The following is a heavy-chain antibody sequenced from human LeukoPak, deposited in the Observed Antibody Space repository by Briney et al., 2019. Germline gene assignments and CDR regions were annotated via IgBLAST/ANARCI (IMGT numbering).Heavy chain of an antibody. D-gene: IGHD5-18*01. J-gene: IGHJ3*02. Sequence: GESLKISCKASGYSFSNHWIGWVRQMPGKGLEWMGIIYPDDSDTTFGPSFQGQVSISADKSINTAYLQWSSLKASDTAMYYCARILADTSMVTDGFDIWGQGTMVTVSS. CDR3: ARILADTSMVTDGFDI. CDR2: IYPDDSDT. CDR1: GYSFSNHW. V-gene: IGHV5-51*01.